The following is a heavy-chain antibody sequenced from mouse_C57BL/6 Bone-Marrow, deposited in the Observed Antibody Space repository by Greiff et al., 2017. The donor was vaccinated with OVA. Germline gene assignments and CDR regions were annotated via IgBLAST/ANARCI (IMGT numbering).Heavy chain of an antibody. J-gene: IGHJ3*01. Sequence: VQLQQSGAELVKPGDSVKISCKASGYAFSNYWMKWVKQRPGKGLEWIGQIYPGDGDTNYNGKFKGKDSLTADKSSSTGYIQLSSLTSEDSAVYFCARGAYWGQGTLVTVSA. CDR1: GYAFSNYW. CDR3: ARGAY. V-gene: IGHV1-80*01. CDR2: IYPGDGDT.